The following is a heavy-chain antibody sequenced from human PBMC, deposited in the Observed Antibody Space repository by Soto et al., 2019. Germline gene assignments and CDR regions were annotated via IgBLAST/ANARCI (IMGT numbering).Heavy chain of an antibody. J-gene: IGHJ5*02. CDR2: INHSGST. V-gene: IGHV4-34*01. CDR3: ARGPGSSWHKRGWFDP. D-gene: IGHD6-13*01. CDR1: GGSFSGYY. Sequence: QVQLQQWGAGLLKPSETLSLTCAVYGGSFSGYYWSWIRQPPGKGLEWIGEINHSGSTNYNPSLTSRVTIAVDTSKNQFSLKLSSVTAADTAVYYCARGPGSSWHKRGWFDPWGQGTLVTVSS.